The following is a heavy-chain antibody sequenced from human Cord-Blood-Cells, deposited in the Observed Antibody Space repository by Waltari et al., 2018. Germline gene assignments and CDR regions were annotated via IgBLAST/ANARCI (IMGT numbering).Heavy chain of an antibody. CDR2: IHYSGST. D-gene: IGHD2-2*01. V-gene: IGHV4-59*08. J-gene: IGHJ3*02. Sequence: QVQLQESGPGLVKPSETLSLTCTVSVGSISSYYWSWIRQPPGKGLEWIGYIHYSGSTNYHPSLKSRVTISVDTSKNQFSLKLSSVTAADTAVYYCARQVRYCSSTSCNDAFDIWGQGTMVTVSS. CDR3: ARQVRYCSSTSCNDAFDI. CDR1: VGSISSYY.